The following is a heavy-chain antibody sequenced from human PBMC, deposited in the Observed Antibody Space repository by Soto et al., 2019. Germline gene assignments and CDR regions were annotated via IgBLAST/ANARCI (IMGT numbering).Heavy chain of an antibody. CDR2: IDHSGSA. CDR3: VRGLRASYGVSLAYSYYGMDV. Sequence: PSETLSLTCAVCGGSFNTYDCNWIRQSPGKGLECIGEIDHSGSANYNPSLRSRVTISVDTSKNQFSLKLSSVTDADTAVYFCVRGLRASYGVSLAYSYYGMDVCGQGTTVAVCS. J-gene: IGHJ6*01. V-gene: IGHV4-34*01. CDR1: GGSFNTYD. D-gene: IGHD2-15*01.